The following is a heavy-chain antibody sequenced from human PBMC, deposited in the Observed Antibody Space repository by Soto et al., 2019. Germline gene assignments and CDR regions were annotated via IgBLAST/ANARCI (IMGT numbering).Heavy chain of an antibody. Sequence: SVKVSCKASGFTFSSSAAQWVRQARGQRLEWIGWIVVGSGNTNYAQKFQERVTITRDMSTSTAYMELSSLRSEDTAVYYCAALSIAARYYYYGMDVWGQGTTVTVS. CDR3: AALSIAARYYYYGMDV. D-gene: IGHD6-6*01. J-gene: IGHJ6*02. CDR2: IVVGSGNT. V-gene: IGHV1-58*01. CDR1: GFTFSSSA.